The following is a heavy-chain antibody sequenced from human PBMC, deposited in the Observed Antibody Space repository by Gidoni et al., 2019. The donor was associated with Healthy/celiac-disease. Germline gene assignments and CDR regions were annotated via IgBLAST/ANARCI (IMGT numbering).Heavy chain of an antibody. V-gene: IGHV1-18*01. CDR1: GYTFTSYG. CDR3: ARDRCTNGVCTGNNWFDP. CDR2: ISAYNGNT. D-gene: IGHD2-8*01. Sequence: QVQLVQSGAEVKKPGASVKVSCKASGYTFTSYGISWVRQAPGQGLEWMGWISAYNGNTTYAQKLQGRVTMTTDTSTSTAYMELRSLRSDDTAVYYCARDRCTNGVCTGNNWFDPWGQGTLVTVSS. J-gene: IGHJ5*02.